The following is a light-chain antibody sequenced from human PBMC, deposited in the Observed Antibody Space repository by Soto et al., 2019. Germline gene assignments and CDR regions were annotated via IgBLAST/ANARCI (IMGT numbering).Light chain of an antibody. CDR1: SSDFGGYNY. J-gene: IGLJ1*01. CDR2: EVS. V-gene: IGLV2-8*01. Sequence: HSVLTQPPSPSGAPVHAVTLSCPRTSSDFGGYNYVSWYQQHPGKAPKLMIYEVSKRPSGVPDRFSGSKSGNTASLTVSGLQAEDEADYYCSSYAGSNNFNVFGTGTKVTVL. CDR3: SSYAGSNNFNV.